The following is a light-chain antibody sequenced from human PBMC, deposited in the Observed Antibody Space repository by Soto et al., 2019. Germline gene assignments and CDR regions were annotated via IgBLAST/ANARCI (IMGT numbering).Light chain of an antibody. V-gene: IGLV2-11*01. J-gene: IGLJ3*02. CDR3: CSYAGSYTFEL. Sequence: QSVLTQPRSVSGSTGQSVTISCTGTSSDDGGYNYVSWYQQHPGKAPKLMIYDVSKRPSGVPDRFSGSKSGNTASLTISGLQAEDEADYYCCSYAGSYTFELFGGGTKLTVL. CDR2: DVS. CDR1: SSDDGGYNY.